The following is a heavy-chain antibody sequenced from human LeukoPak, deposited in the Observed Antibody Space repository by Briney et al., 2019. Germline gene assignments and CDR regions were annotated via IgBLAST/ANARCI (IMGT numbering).Heavy chain of an antibody. Sequence: GGSLRLSCEASGFTFNNYVMTWVRQAPGKGLEWVSSISASAAMTYYADSVKGRFTVSRDNSNNRLHLQMSGLTAAGTAVYYCAKDRSIGTYYTFDHWGQGTLVTVSS. J-gene: IGHJ4*02. CDR1: GFTFNNYV. D-gene: IGHD1-26*01. CDR3: AKDRSIGTYYTFDH. V-gene: IGHV3-23*01. CDR2: ISASAAMT.